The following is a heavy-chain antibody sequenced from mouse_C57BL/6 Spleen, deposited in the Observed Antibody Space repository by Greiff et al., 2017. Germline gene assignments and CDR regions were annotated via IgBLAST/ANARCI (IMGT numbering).Heavy chain of an antibody. D-gene: IGHD1-1*01. CDR3: ARSGFTSDAGDY. J-gene: IGHJ2*01. V-gene: IGHV14-3*01. CDR1: GFNFKNTY. CDR2: IDPANGNT. Sequence: EVMLVESVAELVRPGASVKLSCTASGFNFKNTYMHWVKQRPEQGLEWIGRIDPANGNTKYAPKFQGKATITADTSSNTAYLQLSSLTSEDTAIYYCARSGFTSDAGDYWGQGTTLTVSS.